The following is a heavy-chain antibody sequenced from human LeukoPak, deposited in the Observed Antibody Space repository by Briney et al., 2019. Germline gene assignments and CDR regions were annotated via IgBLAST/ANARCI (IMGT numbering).Heavy chain of an antibody. CDR2: IYYSGST. J-gene: IGHJ4*02. V-gene: IGHV4-59*12. D-gene: IGHD3-10*01. CDR1: GGSISSYY. Sequence: PSETLSLTCTVSGGSISSYYWSWIRQPPGKGLEWIGYIYYSGSTNYNPSLKSRVTISVDTSKNQFSLKLSSVTAADTAVYYCARMYYYGSGSPPQHFDYWGQGTLVTVSS. CDR3: ARMYYYGSGSPPQHFDY.